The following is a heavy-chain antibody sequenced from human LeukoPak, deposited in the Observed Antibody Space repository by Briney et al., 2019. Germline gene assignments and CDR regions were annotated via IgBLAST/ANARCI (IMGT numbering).Heavy chain of an antibody. D-gene: IGHD3-10*01. CDR1: GGSISSYY. CDR3: ARDSRVRPYYYGSGSYYNAYNWFDP. CDR2: IYYSGST. Sequence: SETLSLTCTVSGGSISSYYWSWIRQPPAKGLEWIGYIYYSGSTNYNPSLKSRVTISVDTSKNQFSLKLSSVTAADTAVYYCARDSRVRPYYYGSGSYYNAYNWFDPWGQGTLVTVSS. J-gene: IGHJ5*02. V-gene: IGHV4-59*12.